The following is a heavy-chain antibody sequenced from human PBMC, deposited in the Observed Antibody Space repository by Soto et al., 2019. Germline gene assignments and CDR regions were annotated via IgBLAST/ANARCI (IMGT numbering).Heavy chain of an antibody. D-gene: IGHD3-10*01. V-gene: IGHV1-3*01. CDR2: INADVDGT. J-gene: IGHJ4*02. CDR3: AREVRGVTSFAY. Sequence: QVELLQSGPEMMQPGASVKVSCKASGFTSLSYCFHWVRQAPGQGPEWLGWINADVDGTTYSQRXXGXXKITRDPSANTVYLEVNTLTNEDTAVYYCAREVRGVTSFAYWGQGTLVAVSS. CDR1: GFTSLSYC.